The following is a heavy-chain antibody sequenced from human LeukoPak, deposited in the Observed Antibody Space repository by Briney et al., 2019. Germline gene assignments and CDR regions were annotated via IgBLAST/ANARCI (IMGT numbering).Heavy chain of an antibody. V-gene: IGHV3-21*01. D-gene: IGHD4-17*01. Sequence: GGSLRLSCAASGFTFSSFSMNWVRQAPGKGLEWVSSISSSSNYIYYADSVRGRFTISRDNAKNSLSLQMNSLRVEDTAVYYCARDIHGDYGWHSDLWGRGTLVTVSS. CDR3: ARDIHGDYGWHSDL. CDR2: ISSSSNYI. J-gene: IGHJ2*01. CDR1: GFTFSSFS.